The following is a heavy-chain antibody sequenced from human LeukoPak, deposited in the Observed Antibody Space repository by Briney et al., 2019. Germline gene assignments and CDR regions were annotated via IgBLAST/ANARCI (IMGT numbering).Heavy chain of an antibody. CDR2: IYYSGST. CDR1: GGSISSSSYY. CDR3: ARQVDRENDFWSGYPNSGFDY. V-gene: IGHV4-39*01. D-gene: IGHD3-3*01. J-gene: IGHJ4*02. Sequence: SETLSLTCTVSGGSISSSSYYWGWIRQPPGKGLEWIGSIYYSGSTYYNPSLKSRVTISVDTSKNQFSLKLSSVTAADTAVYYCARQVDRENDFWSGYPNSGFDYWGQGTLVTVSS.